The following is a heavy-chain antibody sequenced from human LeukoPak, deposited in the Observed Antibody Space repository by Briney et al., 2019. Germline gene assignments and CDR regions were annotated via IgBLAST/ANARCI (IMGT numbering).Heavy chain of an antibody. J-gene: IGHJ4*02. CDR3: ARTRYSGGWFFDY. CDR2: ISDSGST. D-gene: IGHD6-19*01. CDR1: GGSISSGDYY. V-gene: IGHV4-61*08. Sequence: SETLSLTCTVSGGSISSGDYYWSWIRQHPGKGLEWTGYISDSGSTHYNPSLKSRLTISVDTSKNQFSLKLSSVTAADTAMYYCARTRYSGGWFFDYWGQGTLVTVSS.